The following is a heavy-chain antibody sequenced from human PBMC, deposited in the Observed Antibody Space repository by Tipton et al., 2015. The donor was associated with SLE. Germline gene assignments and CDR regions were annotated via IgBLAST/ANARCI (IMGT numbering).Heavy chain of an antibody. Sequence: RSLRLSCAASGFTFSSYAMHWVRQAPGKGLEWVAVISYDGFNKYYADSVKGRFTISRDNSKNTLYLQMNSLRAEDTAVYYCAKDLFVGSSGFLDYWGQGTLVTVSS. V-gene: IGHV3-30-3*01. CDR3: AKDLFVGSSGFLDY. CDR2: ISYDGFNK. D-gene: IGHD6-19*01. J-gene: IGHJ4*02. CDR1: GFTFSSYA.